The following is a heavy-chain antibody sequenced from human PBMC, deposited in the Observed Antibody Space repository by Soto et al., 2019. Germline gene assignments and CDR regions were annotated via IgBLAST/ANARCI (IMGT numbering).Heavy chain of an antibody. D-gene: IGHD1-26*01. CDR1: GYTFTGYY. CDR3: ARDLAKGGGSAGFDY. V-gene: IGHV1-2*02. CDR2: INPNSGGT. Sequence: ASVKVSCKASGYTFTGYYMHWVRQAPGQGLEWMGWINPNSGGTDYGQKFQGRVTMTRDTSISTAYIALTRLRSDDTAVYYCARDLAKGGGSAGFDYWGQGTLVTVSS. J-gene: IGHJ4*02.